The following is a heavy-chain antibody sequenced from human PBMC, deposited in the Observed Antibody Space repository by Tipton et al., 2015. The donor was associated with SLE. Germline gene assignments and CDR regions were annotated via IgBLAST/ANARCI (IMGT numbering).Heavy chain of an antibody. CDR1: GISISTHY. D-gene: IGHD1-26*01. CDR3: ARPGVRGSYYGYFQH. CDR2: IYTSGST. V-gene: IGHV4-4*07. Sequence: TLSLTCKVSGISISTHYWSWIRQPAGKGLEWIGRIYTSGSTNYNPSLKSRVTMSVDTSKNQFSLKLSSVTAADTAVYYCARPGVRGSYYGYFQHWGQGTLVTVSS. J-gene: IGHJ1*01.